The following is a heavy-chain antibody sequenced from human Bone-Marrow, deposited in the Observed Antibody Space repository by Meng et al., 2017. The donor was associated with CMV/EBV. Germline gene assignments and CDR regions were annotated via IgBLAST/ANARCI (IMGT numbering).Heavy chain of an antibody. D-gene: IGHD1-1*01. CDR1: GFTFSSYA. J-gene: IGHJ4*02. V-gene: IGHV3-30*04. CDR2: ISYDGSNK. Sequence: SGFTFSSYAMHWVRQAQGKGLEWVAVISYDGSNKYYADSVKGRFTISRDNSKNTLYLQMNSLRAEDTAVYYCARGVGTTGTTLLDYWGQGTLVTVSS. CDR3: ARGVGTTGTTLLDY.